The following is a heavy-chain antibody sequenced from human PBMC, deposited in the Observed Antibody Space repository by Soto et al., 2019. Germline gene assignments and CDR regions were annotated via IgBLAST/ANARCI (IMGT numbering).Heavy chain of an antibody. V-gene: IGHV4-30-4*01. Sequence: SETLSLTCTVFGGSISSGDYYWSWIRQPPGKGLEWIGYIYYSGSTYYNPSLKSRVTISVDTSKNQFSLKLSSVTAADTAVYYCARAFDILTRYYFDYWGQGTLVTVSS. CDR2: IYYSGST. CDR1: GGSISSGDYY. CDR3: ARAFDILTRYYFDY. J-gene: IGHJ4*02. D-gene: IGHD3-9*01.